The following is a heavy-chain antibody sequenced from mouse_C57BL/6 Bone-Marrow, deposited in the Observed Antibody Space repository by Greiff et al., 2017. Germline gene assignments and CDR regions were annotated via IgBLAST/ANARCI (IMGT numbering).Heavy chain of an antibody. V-gene: IGHV5-9-1*02. CDR1: GFTFSSYA. D-gene: IGHD3-1*01. J-gene: IGHJ4*01. CDR2: ISSGGDYI. Sequence: VKLMESGEGLVKPGGSLKLSCAASGFTFSSYAMSWVRQTPEKRLAWVAYISSGGDYIYYADTVKGRFTISRDNARNTLYLQMSSLKSEDTAMYYCTRGLPLNYAMDYWGQGTSVTVSS. CDR3: TRGLPLNYAMDY.